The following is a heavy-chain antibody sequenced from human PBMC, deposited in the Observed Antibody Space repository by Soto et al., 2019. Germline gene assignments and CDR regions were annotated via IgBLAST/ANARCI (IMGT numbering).Heavy chain of an antibody. J-gene: IGHJ4*02. CDR2: ISYDGSNQ. V-gene: IGHV3-30*18. Sequence: GGSLRLSCAASGFTFNIYGMHWVRQAPDKGLEWVALISYDGSNQYYAGSVKGRFTISRDNSKNTLFLQMNSLRADDTAVYYCAKDQASGQGSFDSWGQGTLVTV. CDR1: GFTFNIYG. CDR3: AKDQASGQGSFDS.